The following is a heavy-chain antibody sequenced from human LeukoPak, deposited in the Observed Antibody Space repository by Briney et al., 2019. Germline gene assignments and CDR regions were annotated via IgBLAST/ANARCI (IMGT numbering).Heavy chain of an antibody. Sequence: SVKVSCKASGGTFSSYAISWVRQAPGQGLEWMGGIIPIFGTANYAQKFQGRVTITADESTSTAYMELSSLRSEDTAVYYCARGTTGTTYYFVYWGQGTLVTVSS. J-gene: IGHJ4*02. CDR1: GGTFSSYA. V-gene: IGHV1-69*13. D-gene: IGHD1-1*01. CDR3: ARGTTGTTYYFVY. CDR2: IIPIFGTA.